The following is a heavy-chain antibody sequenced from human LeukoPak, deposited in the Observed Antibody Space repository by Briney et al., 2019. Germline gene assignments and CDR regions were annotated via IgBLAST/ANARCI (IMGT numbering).Heavy chain of an antibody. CDR1: GGSISSYY. CDR2: IYASVTP. Sequence: SETLSLTCTDPGGSISSYYWSWIRQPAGKGLEWISRIYASVTPNYSTALKSPVTMSVDTSKNQFSLKLSSVTAADTAVYYCARDVAYYDFWSGYLVAFFDYWGQGTLVTVSS. J-gene: IGHJ4*02. D-gene: IGHD3-3*01. CDR3: ARDVAYYDFWSGYLVAFFDY. V-gene: IGHV4-4*07.